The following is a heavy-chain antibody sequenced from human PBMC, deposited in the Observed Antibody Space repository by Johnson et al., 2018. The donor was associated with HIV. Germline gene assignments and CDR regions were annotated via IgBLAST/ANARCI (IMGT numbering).Heavy chain of an antibody. J-gene: IGHJ3*02. CDR3: ARDSVILVDGAFDI. V-gene: IGHV3-53*01. CDR2: IYNDGST. CDR1: GFTVSSNY. D-gene: IGHD2-15*01. Sequence: VQLVESGGGLIQPGGSLRLSCAASGFTVSSNYMSWVRQAPGKGLEWVSVIYNDGSTYYADYVKGRFTISRDNSKNTLYLQMNSLRAEDTAVYYCARDSVILVDGAFDIWGQGTMVTVSS.